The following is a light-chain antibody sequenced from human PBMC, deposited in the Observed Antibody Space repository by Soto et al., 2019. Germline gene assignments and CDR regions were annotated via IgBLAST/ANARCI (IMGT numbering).Light chain of an antibody. CDR2: GAS. CDR3: QQYGSSPAT. J-gene: IGKJ4*01. V-gene: IGKV3-20*01. CDR1: QSVSSSY. Sequence: EIVLTQSPGTLSLSPGERATLSCRASQSVSSSYLAWYQQKPGQAPRLLIYGASSRATGIPDRFSGSGSGTEFTLTISRLEPEDFAMYFCQQYGSSPATFGGGTKVEIK.